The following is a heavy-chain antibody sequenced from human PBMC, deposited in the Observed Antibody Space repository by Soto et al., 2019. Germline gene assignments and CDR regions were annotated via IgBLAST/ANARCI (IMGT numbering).Heavy chain of an antibody. CDR3: ARVPLSNYYYGMEV. Sequence: GGSLRLSCAASGFTFSSHWMSWVRQAPGKGLEWVANIKQDGSEKYYVDSVKGRFTISRDNAKNSLYLQMNSLRAEDTAVYYCARVPLSNYYYGMEVWGKGTTVRVCS. CDR1: GFTFSSHW. V-gene: IGHV3-7*03. J-gene: IGHJ6*04. CDR2: IKQDGSEK.